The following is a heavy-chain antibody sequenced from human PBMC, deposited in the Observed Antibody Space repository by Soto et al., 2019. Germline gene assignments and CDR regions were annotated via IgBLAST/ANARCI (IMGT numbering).Heavy chain of an antibody. Sequence: GSSLKVSGTPSGYTSTGYYMHWVRQPAGQGLEWMGWINPNSGGTNDAQKFKGSVTMTRDTSISTAYMELSRLRPDDTAVYYGARDLACTNGVCSPFDYWGQGTLVTVSS. J-gene: IGHJ4*02. V-gene: IGHV1-2*02. CDR1: GYTSTGYY. CDR2: INPNSGGT. CDR3: ARDLACTNGVCSPFDY. D-gene: IGHD2-8*01.